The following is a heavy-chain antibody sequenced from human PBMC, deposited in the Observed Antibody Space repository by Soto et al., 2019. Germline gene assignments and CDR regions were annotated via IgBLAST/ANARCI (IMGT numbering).Heavy chain of an antibody. Sequence: EVQVVESGGGLVKPGGSLRLSCNFSFSMYSMDWVRQAPGKGLEWVASISSGSAFIKYADSVKGRFTISRHNAKNSVSLQMDSLRVEDTAMYYCTRDQGGSYDSWFDPWGRGTLVTVSS. CDR2: ISSGSAFI. J-gene: IGHJ5*02. D-gene: IGHD1-26*01. V-gene: IGHV3-21*01. CDR1: SFSMYS. CDR3: TRDQGGSYDSWFDP.